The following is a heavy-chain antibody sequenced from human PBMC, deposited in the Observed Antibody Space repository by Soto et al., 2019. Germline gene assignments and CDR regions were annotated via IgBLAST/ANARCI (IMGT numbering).Heavy chain of an antibody. D-gene: IGHD3-3*01. J-gene: IGHJ6*02. CDR3: ATNGGYLRFDLYGTDV. CDR1: GYTLTELS. Sequence: ASVKVSCKVSGYTLTELSMHWVRQAPGKGLEWMGGFDPEDGETIYAQKFQGRVTMTEDTSTDTAYMELSSLRSEDTAVYYCATNGGYLRFDLYGTDVWGQGTTVTVSS. V-gene: IGHV1-24*01. CDR2: FDPEDGET.